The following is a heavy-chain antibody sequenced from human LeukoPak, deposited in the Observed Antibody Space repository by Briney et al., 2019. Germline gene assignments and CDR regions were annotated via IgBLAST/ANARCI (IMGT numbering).Heavy chain of an antibody. J-gene: IGHJ6*03. CDR2: IRYVGSNK. D-gene: IGHD6-25*01. CDR1: GFTFSSYG. V-gene: IGHV3-30*02. CDR3: AKAKQRYYYYMDV. Sequence: GGSLRLSCAVSGFTFSSYGMHWVRQAPGKGLEGVAFIRYVGSNKYYADSGKGRCAISRDNSKNTLYLQMNSLRAEDTAVYYCAKAKQRYYYYMDVWGKATTVTISS.